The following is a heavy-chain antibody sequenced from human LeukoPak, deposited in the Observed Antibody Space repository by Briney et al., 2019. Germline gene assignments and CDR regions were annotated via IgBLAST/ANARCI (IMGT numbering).Heavy chain of an antibody. D-gene: IGHD3-16*02. Sequence: GASLRLSWAASGFTFSSYAMSGVRQAPGKGLEWVSAISGSGGSRYYADSVKGRFTISRDNSKNTLYLQMNSLRAEDTAVYYCAKMYVWGSYRYTDFDYWGQGTLVTVSS. CDR1: GFTFSSYA. CDR2: ISGSGGSR. V-gene: IGHV3-23*01. J-gene: IGHJ4*02. CDR3: AKMYVWGSYRYTDFDY.